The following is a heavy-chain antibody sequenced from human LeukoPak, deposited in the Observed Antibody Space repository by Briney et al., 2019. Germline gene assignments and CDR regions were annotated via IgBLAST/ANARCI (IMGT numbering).Heavy chain of an antibody. Sequence: ASVKVSCKASGYIFTSYYMYWVRLAPGQGLEWMGIINPSGGSIRYAQKFQGRVTMTRDTSTSTAYMELRSLRSDDTAVYYCARDRPLRFIVVVTADPFDYWGQGTLVTVSS. CDR2: INPSGGSI. CDR1: GYIFTSYY. D-gene: IGHD2-21*02. J-gene: IGHJ4*02. V-gene: IGHV1-46*01. CDR3: ARDRPLRFIVVVTADPFDY.